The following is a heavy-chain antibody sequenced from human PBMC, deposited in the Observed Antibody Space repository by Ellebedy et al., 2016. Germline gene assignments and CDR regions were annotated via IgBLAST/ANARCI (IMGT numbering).Heavy chain of an antibody. CDR1: GFTFSSYS. CDR3: ARGAEALPEL. D-gene: IGHD3-3*02. J-gene: IGHJ4*02. CDR2: ISSSSSYI. Sequence: GESLKISXAASGFTFSSYSMNWVRQAPGKGLEWVSSISSSSSYIYYADSVKGRFTISRDNAKNSLYLLMNSLRAEDTAGYYCARGAEALPELWGKGTWVPFSS. V-gene: IGHV3-21*01.